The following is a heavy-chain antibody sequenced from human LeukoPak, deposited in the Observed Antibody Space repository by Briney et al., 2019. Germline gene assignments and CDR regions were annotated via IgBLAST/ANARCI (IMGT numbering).Heavy chain of an antibody. CDR2: ISWNSGSI. Sequence: GRSLRLSCAASGFTFDDYAMHWVRQAPGKGLEWVSGISWNSGSIGYADPVKGRFTISRDNAKNSLYLQMNSLRAEDTALYYCAKGVSGYQGGWFDPWGQGTLVTVSS. CDR1: GFTFDDYA. J-gene: IGHJ5*02. CDR3: AKGVSGYQGGWFDP. V-gene: IGHV3-9*01. D-gene: IGHD3-22*01.